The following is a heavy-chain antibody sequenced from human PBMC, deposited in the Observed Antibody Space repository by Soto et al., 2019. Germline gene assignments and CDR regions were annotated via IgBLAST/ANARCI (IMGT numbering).Heavy chain of an antibody. CDR3: ARAQGDSSNGWYWVNWFDT. J-gene: IGHJ5*02. CDR2: ISDTGKTI. D-gene: IGHD3-22*01. Sequence: LRLSCAASGFAFGNYEMNWVRQAPGKGLEWISYISDTGKTIYYADSVKGRFTISRDNAKNSLYLQMNGLRVEDTALYYCARAQGDSSNGWYWVNWFDTWGQGTLVTVSS. V-gene: IGHV3-48*03. CDR1: GFAFGNYE.